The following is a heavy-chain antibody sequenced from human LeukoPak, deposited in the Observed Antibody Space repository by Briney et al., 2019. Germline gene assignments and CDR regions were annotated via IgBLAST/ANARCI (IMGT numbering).Heavy chain of an antibody. J-gene: IGHJ6*02. CDR3: AKDIDDYVPSSYGMDV. CDR1: GFTFDDYA. V-gene: IGHV3-9*01. CDR2: ISWNSGSI. Sequence: GGSLRLSCAAPGFTFDDYAMHWVRQAPGKGLEWVSGISWNSGSIGYADSVKGRFTISRDNAKNSLYLQMNSLRAEDTALYYYAKDIDDYVPSSYGMDVWGQGTTVTVSS. D-gene: IGHD3-16*01.